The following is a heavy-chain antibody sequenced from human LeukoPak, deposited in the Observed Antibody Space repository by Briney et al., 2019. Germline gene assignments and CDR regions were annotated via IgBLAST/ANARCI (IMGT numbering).Heavy chain of an antibody. D-gene: IGHD2-15*01. Sequence: GGSLRLSCAASGFTFSSYATHWVRQAPGKGLEWVAVISYDGSNKYYTDSVKGRFTISRDNSKNTLYLQMNSLRAEDTAVYYCAKVPCSGGSCLSVYFDLWGRGTLVTVSS. V-gene: IGHV3-30-3*01. CDR2: ISYDGSNK. J-gene: IGHJ2*01. CDR1: GFTFSSYA. CDR3: AKVPCSGGSCLSVYFDL.